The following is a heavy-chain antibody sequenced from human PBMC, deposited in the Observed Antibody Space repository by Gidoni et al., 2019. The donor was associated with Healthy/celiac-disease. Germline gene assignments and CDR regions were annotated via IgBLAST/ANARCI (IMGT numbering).Heavy chain of an antibody. J-gene: IGHJ4*02. CDR1: GFSLSTSGVG. CDR3: AHSGPVYGDYVPPLPNFDY. D-gene: IGHD4-17*01. Sequence: QITLKESGPTLVKPTQTLTLTCTFSGFSLSTSGVGVGWIRQPPGKALEWLALIYWDDDKRYSPSLKSRLTITKDTSKNQVVLTMTNMDPVDTATYYCAHSGPVYGDYVPPLPNFDYWGQGTLVTVSS. CDR2: IYWDDDK. V-gene: IGHV2-5*02.